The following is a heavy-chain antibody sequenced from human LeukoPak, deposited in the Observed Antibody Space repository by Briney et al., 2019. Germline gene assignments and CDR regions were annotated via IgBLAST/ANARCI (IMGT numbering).Heavy chain of an antibody. D-gene: IGHD2-21*01. Sequence: SETLSLACTVSGGSIRNYYWNWIRQPPGKGLEWIGYTSDSGNTDYKPSLKSRVTISVDTSKNQFSLKLTSATAADTAVYYCARWHSHGRYFDYWGQGALVTVSS. V-gene: IGHV4-59*01. J-gene: IGHJ4*02. CDR3: ARWHSHGRYFDY. CDR1: GGSIRNYY. CDR2: TSDSGNT.